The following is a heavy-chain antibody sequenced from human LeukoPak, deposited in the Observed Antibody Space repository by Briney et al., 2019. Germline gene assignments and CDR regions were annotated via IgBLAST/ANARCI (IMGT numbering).Heavy chain of an antibody. CDR3: ARGLEGSSWLVLGNWFDP. Sequence: PSETLSLTCTVSGGSISSYYWSWIRQPPGKGLEWIGYIYYSGSTNYNPSLKRRVTISVDTSKNQFSLKLSSVTAADTAVYYCARGLEGSSWLVLGNWFDPWGQGTLVTVSS. V-gene: IGHV4-59*01. J-gene: IGHJ5*02. CDR1: GGSISSYY. D-gene: IGHD6-13*01. CDR2: IYYSGST.